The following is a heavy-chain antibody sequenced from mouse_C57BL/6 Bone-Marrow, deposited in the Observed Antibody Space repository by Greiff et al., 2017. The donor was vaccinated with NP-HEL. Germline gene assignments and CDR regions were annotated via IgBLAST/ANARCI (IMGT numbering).Heavy chain of an antibody. Sequence: QVQLQQSGAELVMPGASVKLSCKASGYTFTSYWMHWVKQRPGQGLEWIGEIDPSDSYTNYNQKFKGKSTLTVDKSSSTAYMQLSSLTSEDSAVYYCAREGLTGYYFDYWGQGTTLTGSS. J-gene: IGHJ2*01. V-gene: IGHV1-69*01. D-gene: IGHD3-2*01. CDR3: AREGLTGYYFDY. CDR2: IDPSDSYT. CDR1: GYTFTSYW.